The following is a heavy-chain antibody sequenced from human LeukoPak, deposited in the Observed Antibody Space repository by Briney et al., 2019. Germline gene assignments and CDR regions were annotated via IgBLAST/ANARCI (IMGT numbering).Heavy chain of an antibody. CDR3: ARQTAYYYGSGSYYNRPYFDY. CDR1: GGSISSSSYY. V-gene: IGHV4-39*01. D-gene: IGHD3-10*01. Sequence: SETLSLTCTVSGGSISSSSYYWGWIRQPPGTGLEWIGSIYYSGSTYYNPSLKSRVTISVDTSKNQFSLKLSPVTAADTAVYYCARQTAYYYGSGSYYNRPYFDYWGQGTLVTVSS. CDR2: IYYSGST. J-gene: IGHJ4*02.